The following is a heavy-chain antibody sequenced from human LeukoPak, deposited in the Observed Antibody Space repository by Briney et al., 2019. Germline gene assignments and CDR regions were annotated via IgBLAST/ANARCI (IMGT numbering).Heavy chain of an antibody. J-gene: IGHJ4*02. Sequence: TXSDDSISDXXXXGMRXXTGKXLEWIGYFYNSGRSTYNPSLKSRVTISADTSKNHFSLKLNSVTTADTAVYYFTRGAGWLIDYWGQGILVTVSS. CDR3: TRGAGWLIDY. CDR1: DDSISDXX. CDR2: FYNSGRS. V-gene: IGHV4-59*01. D-gene: IGHD3-16*01.